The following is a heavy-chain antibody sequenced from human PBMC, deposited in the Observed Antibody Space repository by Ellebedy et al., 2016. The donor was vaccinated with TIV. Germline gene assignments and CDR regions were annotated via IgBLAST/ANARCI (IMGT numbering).Heavy chain of an antibody. CDR1: GFTFSNYW. CDR2: MNQDGTAE. CDR3: AVVDSLYRFDWLDP. V-gene: IGHV3-7*01. D-gene: IGHD2-15*01. J-gene: IGHJ5*02. Sequence: GESLKISXAASGFTFSNYWMSWVRQAPGKGLEWVANMNQDGTAEYYVDSVKGRFTISRDNTRNSLYLQMSSLRVEDTAVYYCAVVDSLYRFDWLDPWGQGTLVTVSS.